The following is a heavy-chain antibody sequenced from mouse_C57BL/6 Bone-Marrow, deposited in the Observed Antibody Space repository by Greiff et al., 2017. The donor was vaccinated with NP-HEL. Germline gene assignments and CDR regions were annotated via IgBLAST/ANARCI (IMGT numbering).Heavy chain of an antibody. CDR1: GYTFTSYW. CDR3: TRSGGTGAWFAY. V-gene: IGHV1-5*01. J-gene: IGHJ3*01. CDR2: IYPGNSDT. Sequence: VQLKQSGTVLARPGASVKISCKTSGYTFTSYWMHWVKQRPGQGLEWIGAIYPGNSDTSYNQKFKGKAKLTAVTSASTAYMELSSLTNEDSAVDYCTRSGGTGAWFAYWGQGTLVTVSA. D-gene: IGHD3-1*01.